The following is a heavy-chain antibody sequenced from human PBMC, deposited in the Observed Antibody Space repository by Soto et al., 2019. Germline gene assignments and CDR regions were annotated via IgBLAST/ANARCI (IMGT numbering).Heavy chain of an antibody. CDR3: ANRADYYDSSGYLFDY. Sequence: GGSLRLSCAASGFTFSSYAMSWVRQAPGKGLEWVSAISGSGGSTYYADSVKGRFTISRDNSKNTLYLQMNSLRAEDTAVYYCANRADYYDSSGYLFDYWGQGTLVTVS. CDR2: ISGSGGST. V-gene: IGHV3-23*01. CDR1: GFTFSSYA. D-gene: IGHD3-22*01. J-gene: IGHJ4*02.